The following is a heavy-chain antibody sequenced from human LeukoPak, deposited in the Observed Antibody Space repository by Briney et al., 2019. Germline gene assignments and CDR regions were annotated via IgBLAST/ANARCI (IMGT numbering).Heavy chain of an antibody. J-gene: IGHJ4*02. CDR1: GYTFTGCY. CDR2: INPNSGGT. D-gene: IGHD5-18*01. V-gene: IGHV1-2*06. CDR3: ARDIKGYSYGYGY. Sequence: ASVKVSCKASGYTFTGCYMHWVRQAPGQGLEWMGRINPNSGGTNYAQKFQGRVTMTRDTSISTAYMELSRLRSDDTAVYYCARDIKGYSYGYGYWGQGTLVTVSS.